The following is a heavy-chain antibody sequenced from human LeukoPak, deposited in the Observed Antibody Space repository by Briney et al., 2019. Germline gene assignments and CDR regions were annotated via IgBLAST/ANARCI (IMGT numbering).Heavy chain of an antibody. Sequence: SETLSLTCTVSGGSISPYYWSWIRQPPGKGLEWIGYIYYSGSTNYNPSLKSRVTISLDTSKNQFSLKLSSVTAADTAVYYCARAMYNWVGEYWGQGTLVTVSS. CDR3: ARAMYNWVGEY. D-gene: IGHD1-20*01. J-gene: IGHJ4*02. V-gene: IGHV4-59*01. CDR2: IYYSGST. CDR1: GGSISPYY.